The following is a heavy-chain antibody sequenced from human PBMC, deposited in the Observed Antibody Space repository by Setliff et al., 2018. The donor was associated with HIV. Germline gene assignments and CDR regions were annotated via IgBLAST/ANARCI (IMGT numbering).Heavy chain of an antibody. CDR1: GFTFSSKG. Sequence: GGSLRLSCAASGFTFSSKGMHWVRQAPGKGLEWVAIIWYDGSNKYYADSVKGRFTISRDNSKNTLYLQMNSLRAEDTAVYYCARDRFPQLNIFGAWYFDLWGRGTLVTVSS. CDR3: ARDRFPQLNIFGAWYFDL. D-gene: IGHD3-10*02. J-gene: IGHJ2*01. CDR2: IWYDGSNK. V-gene: IGHV3-30*02.